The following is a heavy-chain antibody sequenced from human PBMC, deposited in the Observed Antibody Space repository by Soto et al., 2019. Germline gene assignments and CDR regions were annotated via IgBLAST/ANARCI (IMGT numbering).Heavy chain of an antibody. J-gene: IGHJ6*02. Sequence: GESRKISCKGSGYSFTSYWIGWVRQMPGKGLEWMGIIYPGDSDTRYSPSFQGQVTISADKSISTAYLQWSSLKASDTAMYYCAGSRGYSYGTYWYYGMDVWGQGTTVTVSS. V-gene: IGHV5-51*01. D-gene: IGHD5-18*01. CDR3: AGSRGYSYGTYWYYGMDV. CDR2: IYPGDSDT. CDR1: GYSFTSYW.